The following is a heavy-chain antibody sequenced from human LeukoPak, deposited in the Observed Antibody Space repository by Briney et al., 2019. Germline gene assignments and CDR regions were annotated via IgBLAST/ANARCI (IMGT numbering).Heavy chain of an antibody. J-gene: IGHJ4*02. D-gene: IGHD3-10*01. V-gene: IGHV1-2*02. CDR2: INPNSGGT. CDR3: ARVLWFGELLDFDY. CDR1: GYTFTGYY. Sequence: ASVKVSCKASGYTFTGYYMHWVRQAPGQGLEWMGWINPNSGGTNYAQKFQGRVTMTRDTSISTAYMELSRLRPDDTAVYYCARVLWFGELLDFDYWGQGTLVTVSS.